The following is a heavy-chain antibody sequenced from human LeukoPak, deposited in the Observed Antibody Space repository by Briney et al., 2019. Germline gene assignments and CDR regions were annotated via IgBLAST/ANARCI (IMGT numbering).Heavy chain of an antibody. CDR3: ARGRSSWYVGPPLDY. D-gene: IGHD6-13*01. J-gene: IGHJ4*02. V-gene: IGHV1-2*02. CDR1: GYTFTGYY. CDR2: INPNNGGT. Sequence: GASVKVSCKASGYTFTGYYMHWVRQAPGQGLEWMGWINPNNGGTNYAQKFQGRVTMTRGTSISTAYMESSRLTSDDTAVYYCARGRSSWYVGPPLDYWGQGTLVTVSS.